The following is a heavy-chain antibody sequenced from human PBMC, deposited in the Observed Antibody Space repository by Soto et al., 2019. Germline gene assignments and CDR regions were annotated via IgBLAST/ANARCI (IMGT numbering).Heavy chain of an antibody. CDR2: INPNGGST. J-gene: IGHJ4*02. V-gene: IGHV1-46*01. D-gene: IGHD4-17*01. Sequence: ASVKVSCKASGYTFTSFYVHWSRQAPGQGLEWMGVINPNGGSTAYAQKFQGRVTMTRDTSTGTVYMELSSLRSEDTAVFYCARLATVTPPYYFDYWGQGTLVTVSS. CDR3: ARLATVTPPYYFDY. CDR1: GYTFTSFY.